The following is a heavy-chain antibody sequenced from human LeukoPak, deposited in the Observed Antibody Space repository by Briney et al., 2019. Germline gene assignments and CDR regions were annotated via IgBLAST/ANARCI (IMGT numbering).Heavy chain of an antibody. CDR1: GFTFSSYA. CDR3: AKIPYDSSGYYRGHYFDY. Sequence: GGSLRLSCAASGFTFSSYAMSWVRQAPGKGLEWVSAISGSGGSTYYADSVKGRFTISRDNSKNTLYLQMNSLRAEDTAVYYCAKIPYDSSGYYRGHYFDYWGQGTLVTVSS. J-gene: IGHJ4*02. V-gene: IGHV3-23*01. D-gene: IGHD3-22*01. CDR2: ISGSGGST.